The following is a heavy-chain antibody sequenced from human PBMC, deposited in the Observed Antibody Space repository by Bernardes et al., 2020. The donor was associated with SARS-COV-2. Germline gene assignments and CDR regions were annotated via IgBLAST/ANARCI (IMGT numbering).Heavy chain of an antibody. CDR1: GNTFTSYD. CDR3: ARLEWLFPAHYGMDV. D-gene: IGHD3-3*01. V-gene: IGHV1-18*01. CDR2: ISAYNGNT. J-gene: IGHJ6*02. Sequence: ASVKVSCKASGNTFTSYDITWVRQAPGQGLEWMGWISAYNGNTNYAQNLQGRVTMTTDTSTSTAYMELRSLRSDDTAVYYCARLEWLFPAHYGMDVWGQGTTVTVSS.